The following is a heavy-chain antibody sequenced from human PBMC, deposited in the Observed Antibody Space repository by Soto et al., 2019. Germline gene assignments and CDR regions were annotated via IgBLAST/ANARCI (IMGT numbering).Heavy chain of an antibody. V-gene: IGHV1-18*01. Sequence: ASVKVSCKASGYTFTSYGISWVRQAPGQGLEWMGWISAYNGNTNYAQKLQGRVTMTTDTSTSTAYMELRSLRSDDTAVYYCAREIRSYYYYYYMDVWGKGTTVTVXS. CDR3: AREIRSYYYYYYMDV. CDR1: GYTFTSYG. J-gene: IGHJ6*03. CDR2: ISAYNGNT.